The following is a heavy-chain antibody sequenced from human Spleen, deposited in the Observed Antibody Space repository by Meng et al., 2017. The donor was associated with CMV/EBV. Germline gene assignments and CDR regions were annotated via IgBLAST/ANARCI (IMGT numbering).Heavy chain of an antibody. CDR3: ARLYDFWSGTRFDP. CDR1: GYTFTASY. CDR2: INPNSDGT. J-gene: IGHJ5*02. D-gene: IGHD3-3*01. V-gene: IGHV1-2*07. Sequence: SGYTFTASYIHWVRPAPGQELELMGWINPNSDGTNYAHKFQCRVTFTRDTSISTAYMEVDRLRSGDTAVYYCARLYDFWSGTRFDPWGQGTLVTVSS.